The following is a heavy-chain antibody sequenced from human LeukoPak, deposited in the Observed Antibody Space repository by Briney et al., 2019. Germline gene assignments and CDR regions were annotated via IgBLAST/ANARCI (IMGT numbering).Heavy chain of an antibody. V-gene: IGHV1-18*01. CDR2: ISAYSGDT. CDR1: GYTFSGYG. CDR3: VRSDGRRDLRDLEDF. D-gene: IGHD4-17*01. J-gene: IGHJ4*02. Sequence: ASVKVSCKASGYTFSGYGISWVRQAPGQGLEWMGWISAYSGDTNYAQRLQGRVTMTTDTSTTTAYMELRSLRSDDTAVYYCVRSDGRRDLRDLEDFWGQGTLVTVSS.